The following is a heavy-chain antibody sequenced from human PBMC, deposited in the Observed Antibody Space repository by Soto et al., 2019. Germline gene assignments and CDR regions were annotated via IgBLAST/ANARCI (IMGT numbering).Heavy chain of an antibody. D-gene: IGHD1-1*01. J-gene: IGHJ1*01. CDR1: GGTFSSYT. CDR3: GRGTGRTSEYFQH. V-gene: IGHV1-69*02. CDR2: IIPILGIA. Sequence: SVKVSCKASGGTFSSYTISWVRQAPGQGLEWMGRIIPILGIANYAQKFQGRVTITADKSTSTAYMELSSLRSEDTAVYYCGRGTGRTSEYFQHWGQGTLVTVSS.